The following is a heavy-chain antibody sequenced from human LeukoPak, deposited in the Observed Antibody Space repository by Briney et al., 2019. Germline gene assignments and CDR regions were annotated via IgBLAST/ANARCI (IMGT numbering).Heavy chain of an antibody. CDR2: IDPSDSYT. D-gene: IGHD2-2*02. CDR1: GYSFTSYW. V-gene: IGHV5-10-1*01. Sequence: GESLKISCKGSGYSFTSYWISWVRQMPGKGLEWMVRIDPSDSYTNYSPSFQGHVTISADKSISTAYLQWSSLKASDTAMYYCASSYCSSTSCYINWFDPWGQGTLVTVSS. CDR3: ASSYCSSTSCYINWFDP. J-gene: IGHJ5*02.